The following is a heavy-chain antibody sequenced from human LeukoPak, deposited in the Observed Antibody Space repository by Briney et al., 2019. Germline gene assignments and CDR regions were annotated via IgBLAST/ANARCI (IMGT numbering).Heavy chain of an antibody. Sequence: ASVKVSCKASGYIFTGYYMHWVRQAPGQGLEWMGWINPNSGGTNYAQSIQGRVTMTRDTSISTAYMELNRLRSDDTAVYYCVIVATIGDYWGQGTLVTVSS. D-gene: IGHD5-12*01. CDR3: VIVATIGDY. V-gene: IGHV1-2*02. CDR1: GYIFTGYY. CDR2: INPNSGGT. J-gene: IGHJ4*02.